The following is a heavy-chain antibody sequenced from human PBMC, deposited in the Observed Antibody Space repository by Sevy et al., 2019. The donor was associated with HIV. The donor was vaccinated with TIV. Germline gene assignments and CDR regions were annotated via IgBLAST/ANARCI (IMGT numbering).Heavy chain of an antibody. CDR3: AKDRIWELGDAFDI. CDR1: GFTFTSYA. V-gene: IGHV3-23*01. J-gene: IGHJ3*02. D-gene: IGHD1-26*01. Sequence: GVSLRLSCAASGFTFTSYAMSWVRQTPGKGLEWVSGLSGGGGSPFYADSVKGRFTISRDNSKNTLYLQMNSLRAEDTALYYCAKDRIWELGDAFDIWGQGTMVTVSS. CDR2: LSGGGGSP.